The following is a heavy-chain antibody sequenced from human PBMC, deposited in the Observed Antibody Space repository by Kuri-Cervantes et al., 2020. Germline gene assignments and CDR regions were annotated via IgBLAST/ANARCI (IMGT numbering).Heavy chain of an antibody. V-gene: IGHV4-39*07. D-gene: IGHD6-13*01. CDR2: IYYSGST. CDR3: ARANFWYGNYFDY. CDR1: GGSISSSTYY. J-gene: IGHJ4*02. Sequence: SETLSLTCTVSGGSISSSTYYWGWIRQPPGKGLEWIGSIYYSGSTYYNPSLKSRVTMSVDTSRNQFSLKLSSATAADTAVYYCARANFWYGNYFDYWGQGTLVTVSS.